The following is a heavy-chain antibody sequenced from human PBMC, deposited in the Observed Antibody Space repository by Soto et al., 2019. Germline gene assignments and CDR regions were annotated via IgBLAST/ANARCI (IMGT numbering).Heavy chain of an antibody. V-gene: IGHV4-31*03. D-gene: IGHD3-10*01. CDR1: GGSISSGGYY. CDR3: ARGLGFGEGVVYYYGMDV. Sequence: QVQLQESGPGLVKPSQTLSLTCTVSGGSISSGGYYWSWIRRHPGRGMEWIGYIYYSGSTYYNPSLKSRVTIAVDTSKNQFSLKLSSVTAADTAVYYCARGLGFGEGVVYYYGMDVWGQGTTVTVSS. CDR2: IYYSGST. J-gene: IGHJ6*02.